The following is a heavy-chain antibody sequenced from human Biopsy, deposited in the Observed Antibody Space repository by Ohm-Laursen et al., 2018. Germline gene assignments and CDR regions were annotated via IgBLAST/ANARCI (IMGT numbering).Heavy chain of an antibody. CDR1: GASVTSGSYY. V-gene: IGHV4-61*01. Sequence: GTLSLTCTVSGASVTSGSYYWSWIRQPPGKGLERLGYISNIGSTNYNPSLKSRVTISVDTSKNQFSLKLNSVTAADTAVYYCGRREVVITHDAFDTWGQGTMVTVSS. D-gene: IGHD3-22*01. CDR2: ISNIGST. CDR3: GRREVVITHDAFDT. J-gene: IGHJ3*02.